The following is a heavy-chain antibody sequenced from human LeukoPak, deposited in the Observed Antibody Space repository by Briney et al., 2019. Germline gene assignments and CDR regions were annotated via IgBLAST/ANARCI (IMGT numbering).Heavy chain of an antibody. J-gene: IGHJ6*03. D-gene: IGHD3-10*01. Sequence: ASVKVSCKASGYTFTSYDINWVRQATGQGLEWMGWMNPNSGNTGYAQKFQGRVTMTRNTSISTAYMELSSLRSEDTAVYYCARAPMVRGARSMGHSYYYYMDVWGKGTTVTVSS. V-gene: IGHV1-8*01. CDR2: MNPNSGNT. CDR1: GYTFTSYD. CDR3: ARAPMVRGARSMGHSYYYYMDV.